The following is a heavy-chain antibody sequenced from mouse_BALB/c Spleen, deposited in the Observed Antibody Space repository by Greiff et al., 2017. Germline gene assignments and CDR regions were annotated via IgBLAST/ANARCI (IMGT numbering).Heavy chain of an antibody. J-gene: IGHJ4*01. D-gene: IGHD2-1*01. V-gene: IGHV5-12-2*01. CDR2: ISNGGGST. Sequence: EVQLVESGGGLVQPGGSLKLSCAASGFTFSSYTMSWVRQTPEKRLEWVAYISNGGGSTYYPDTVKGRFTISRDNAKNTLYLQMSSLKSEDTAMYYCARLTTLYYYAMDYWGQGTSVTVSA. CDR1: GFTFSSYT. CDR3: ARLTTLYYYAMDY.